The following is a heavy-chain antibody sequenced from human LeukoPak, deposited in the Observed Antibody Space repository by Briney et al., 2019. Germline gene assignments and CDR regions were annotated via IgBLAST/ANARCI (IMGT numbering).Heavy chain of an antibody. CDR1: GGSFSGYY. Sequence: SETLSLTCAVYGGSFSGYYWSWIRQPPGKGLEWIGEINHSGSTNYNPSLKSRVTISVDTSKNQFSLKLSSVTAADTAVYYCARGRVSFGHWGQGTLVTVSS. CDR2: INHSGST. CDR3: ARGRVSFGH. V-gene: IGHV4-34*01. J-gene: IGHJ5*02.